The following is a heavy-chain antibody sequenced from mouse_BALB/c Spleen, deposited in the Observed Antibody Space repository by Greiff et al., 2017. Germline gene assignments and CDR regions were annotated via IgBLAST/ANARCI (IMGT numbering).Heavy chain of an antibody. D-gene: IGHD2-1*01. J-gene: IGHJ1*01. CDR2: ISSGGSYT. CDR3: ARLPYGNYRYFDV. CDR1: GFTFSSYG. Sequence: EVQLVESGGDLVKPGGSLKLSCAASGFTFSSYGMSWVRQTPDKRLEWVATISSGGSYTYYPDSVKGRFTISRDNAKNTLYLQMSSLKSEDTAMYYCARLPYGNYRYFDVWGAGTTVTVSS. V-gene: IGHV5-6*01.